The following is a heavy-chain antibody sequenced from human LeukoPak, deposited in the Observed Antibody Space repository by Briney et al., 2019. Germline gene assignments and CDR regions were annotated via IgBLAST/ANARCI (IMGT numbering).Heavy chain of an antibody. Sequence: GRSLRLSCAASGFTFSSYGMHWVSQAPGKGLEGVAVISYDGSNKYYADSVKGRFTISRDNSKNTLYLQMNSLRAEDTAVYYCAKSGAVAGSNWFDPWGQGTLVTVSS. CDR1: GFTFSSYG. V-gene: IGHV3-30*18. J-gene: IGHJ5*02. CDR2: ISYDGSNK. CDR3: AKSGAVAGSNWFDP. D-gene: IGHD6-19*01.